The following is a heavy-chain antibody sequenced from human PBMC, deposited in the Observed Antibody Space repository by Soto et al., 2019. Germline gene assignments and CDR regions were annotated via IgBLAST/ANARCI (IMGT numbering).Heavy chain of an antibody. D-gene: IGHD2-21*02. CDR3: ASLGVGDWANYYYYYGMDV. CDR2: VTANGGST. CDR1: VFTFSVYA. V-gene: IGHV3-23*01. Sequence: PWGALLLSCASTVFTFSVYAMTWVRQAPGKGLDWVSAVTANGGSTYSADSVKGRFTISRDNSKNTLFLQMNSLRAEDTAVYYCASLGVGDWANYYYYYGMDVWGQGTTVTVSS. J-gene: IGHJ6*02.